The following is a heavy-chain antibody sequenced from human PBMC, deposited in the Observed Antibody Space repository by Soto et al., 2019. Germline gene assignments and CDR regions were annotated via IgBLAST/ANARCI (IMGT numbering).Heavy chain of an antibody. J-gene: IGHJ4*02. CDR3: ARESYGSWSYYNGPYYFDY. CDR2: IIPILGIA. D-gene: IGHD3-10*01. Sequence: QVQLVQSGAEVKKPGSSVKVSCKASGGTFSSYTISWVRQAPGQGLEWMGRIIPILGIANYAQKFQGRVTITADKSTSTAYMELSSLRSEDTAVYYCARESYGSWSYYNGPYYFDYWGQGTLVTVSS. CDR1: GGTFSSYT. V-gene: IGHV1-69*08.